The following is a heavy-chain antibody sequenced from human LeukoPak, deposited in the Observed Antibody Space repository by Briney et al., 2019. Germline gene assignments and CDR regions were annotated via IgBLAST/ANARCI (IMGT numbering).Heavy chain of an antibody. V-gene: IGHV3-48*02. CDR1: GFIFSNFG. Sequence: GGSLRLSCAASGFIFSNFGMNWVRQAPGKGLQWLSYISTTSSTIYYADSVKGRFTISRDNAKNSLYLQMNRLRDEDTAVYYCARGETAVTSYLHYWGQGTLVTVSS. J-gene: IGHJ4*02. CDR2: ISTTSSTI. D-gene: IGHD4-17*01. CDR3: ARGETAVTSYLHY.